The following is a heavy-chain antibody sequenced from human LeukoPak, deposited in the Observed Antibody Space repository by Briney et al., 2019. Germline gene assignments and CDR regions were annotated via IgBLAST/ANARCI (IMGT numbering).Heavy chain of an antibody. Sequence: GGSLRLSCVASGFSFGNYAMSWVRQAPGRGPQWVSQISGTGGATWYAGFARDRFTISRDNSKKTLYLQMSGLRVEDTAMYYCVKDPRDTYGTNWFVSWGQGTLLIVSS. V-gene: IGHV3-23*01. CDR3: VKDPRDTYGTNWFVS. CDR2: ISGTGGAT. D-gene: IGHD2-21*01. J-gene: IGHJ5*01. CDR1: GFSFGNYA.